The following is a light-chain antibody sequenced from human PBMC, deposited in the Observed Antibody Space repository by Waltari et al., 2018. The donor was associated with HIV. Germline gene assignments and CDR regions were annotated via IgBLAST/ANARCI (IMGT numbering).Light chain of an antibody. CDR2: DSS. V-gene: IGKV3-11*01. J-gene: IGKJ2*01. CDR1: QSVATY. Sequence: EIVLTQSPGTLSLSPGERATLSCRASQSVATYLAWYQQKPGQAPRLLIYDSSHRAAGIPARFSGSGSGTDFTLTISSLEPEDFAVYYCHQRSTWPPTFGQGTKV. CDR3: HQRSTWPPT.